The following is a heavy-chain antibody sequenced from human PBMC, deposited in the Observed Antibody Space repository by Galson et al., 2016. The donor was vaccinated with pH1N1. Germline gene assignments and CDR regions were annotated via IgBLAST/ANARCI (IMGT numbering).Heavy chain of an antibody. Sequence: SLRLSCAASGFTFDAFAMHWVRQVPGEGLEWVSVITWNSHVIDYVGSVEGRFTISRDNAKNSLYLQMNNLRDEDTAMYFCARRYFDYWGQGALVTVSS. CDR2: ITWNSHVI. CDR1: GFTFDAFA. J-gene: IGHJ4*02. V-gene: IGHV3-9*01. CDR3: ARRYFDY. D-gene: IGHD3-9*01.